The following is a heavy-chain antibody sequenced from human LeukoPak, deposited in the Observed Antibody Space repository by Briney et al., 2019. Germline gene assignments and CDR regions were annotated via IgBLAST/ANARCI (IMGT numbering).Heavy chain of an antibody. CDR3: AKDMVGDYYDSSGPIDY. CDR1: GFTFYDYG. D-gene: IGHD3-22*01. J-gene: IGHJ4*02. Sequence: GGSLRLSCAASGFTFYDYGMHWVRQPPGKGLDWVSLISGGGGSTYYADSVKGRFTISRDNSKNSLYLQMNSLRTEDTALYYCAKDMVGDYYDSSGPIDYWGQGTLVTVSS. CDR2: ISGGGGST. V-gene: IGHV3-43*02.